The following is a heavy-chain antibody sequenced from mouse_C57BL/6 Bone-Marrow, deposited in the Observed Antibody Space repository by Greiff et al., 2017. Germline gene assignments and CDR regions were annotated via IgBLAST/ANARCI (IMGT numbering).Heavy chain of an antibody. CDR2: IDPETGGT. D-gene: IGHD4-1*01. Sequence: VQLQQSGAELVRPGASVTLSCKASGYTFTDYEMHWVKQTPVHGLEWIGAIDPETGGTAYNQKFTGKAILTADKSSSTAYMELRSLTSEDSAVYYCTRGHWDDGDYWGQGTTLTVSS. V-gene: IGHV1-15*01. CDR3: TRGHWDDGDY. CDR1: GYTFTDYE. J-gene: IGHJ2*01.